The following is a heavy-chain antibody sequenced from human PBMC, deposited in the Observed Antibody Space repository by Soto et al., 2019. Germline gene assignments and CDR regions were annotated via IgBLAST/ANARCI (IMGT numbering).Heavy chain of an antibody. J-gene: IGHJ6*04. Sequence: QVQLVQSGAEVKKPGASVKVSGKASGYTFTSYGISWVRQAPGQGLEWMAWISAYNGNTNNAQKLQGRVTMTTDTSTISADMDLRSLISDDTAGYYCASDLLDTVVVPQAAYYYDYDSDVWAERTTVAVSS. CDR2: ISAYNGNT. CDR1: GYTFTSYG. D-gene: IGHD2-2*03. V-gene: IGHV1-18*04. CDR3: ASDLLDTVVVPQAAYYYDYDSDV.